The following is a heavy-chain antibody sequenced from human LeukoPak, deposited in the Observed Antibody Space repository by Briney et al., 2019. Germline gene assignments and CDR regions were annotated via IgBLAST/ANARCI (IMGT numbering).Heavy chain of an antibody. Sequence: VSYICSSGSTIYYADSVKGRSTISRDNANKSLYLQMNSLRAEDTAVYYCASYGDYVSYFEYWGQGTLVTVSS. CDR3: ASYGDYVSYFEY. J-gene: IGHJ4*02. CDR2: ICSSGSTI. V-gene: IGHV3-48*03. D-gene: IGHD4-17*01.